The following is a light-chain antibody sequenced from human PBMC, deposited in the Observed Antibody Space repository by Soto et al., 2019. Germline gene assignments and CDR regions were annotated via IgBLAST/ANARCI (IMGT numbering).Light chain of an antibody. CDR2: AAS. V-gene: IGKV1-39*01. CDR3: QQSYTSPWT. J-gene: IGKJ1*01. Sequence: DIQMTQSPSSLSASIGDRVTITCRASQSSSNYLNWYQQKSGKAPKVLIYAASSLQSGVPSRFSGGGSGTDFTLTISSLHPDDFATYYCQQSYTSPWTFGQGTKVEIK. CDR1: QSSSNY.